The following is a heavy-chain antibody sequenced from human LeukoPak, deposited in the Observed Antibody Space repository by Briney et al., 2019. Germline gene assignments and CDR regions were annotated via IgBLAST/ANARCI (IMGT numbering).Heavy chain of an antibody. J-gene: IGHJ4*02. V-gene: IGHV1-24*01. CDR1: GYTLTELS. CDR3: ATGDGSLYYFDY. CDR2: FDPEDGET. Sequence: ASVTVSCTVSGYTLTELSMHWVRQAPGKGLEWMGGFDPEDGETIYAQKFQGRVTMTEDTSTDTAYMELSSLRSEDTAVYYCATGDGSLYYFDYWGQGTLVTVSS.